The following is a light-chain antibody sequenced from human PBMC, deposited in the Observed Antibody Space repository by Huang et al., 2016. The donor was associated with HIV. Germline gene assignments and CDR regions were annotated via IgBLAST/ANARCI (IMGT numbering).Light chain of an antibody. CDR2: GAS. CDR3: QHYNNWPPWT. Sequence: EIVMTQSPATLSVSPGERATLSCRASQGVSNNIAWYTQKPGQTTRLLLHGASTRATGIEAKFSGRGSGTDFTLTITSLQPEDSAVYYCQHYNNWPPWTFGPGTQVEI. CDR1: QGVSNN. J-gene: IGKJ1*01. V-gene: IGKV3D-15*01.